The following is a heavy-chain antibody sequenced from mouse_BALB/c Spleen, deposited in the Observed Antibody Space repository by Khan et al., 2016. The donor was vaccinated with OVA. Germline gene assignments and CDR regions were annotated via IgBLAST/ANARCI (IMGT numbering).Heavy chain of an antibody. CDR1: GYIFTSYW. V-gene: IGHV1S132*01. D-gene: IGHD2-12*01. CDR3: ARGDYNSSYVFGY. Sequence: QVQLQQSGAELVRPGASVKLSCKTSGYIFTSYWIHWVKQRSGQGLEWIARLYPGTGSIHYSEKFKGKVTLTADKSSSTAYMHLSSLTSEYSAVCFSARGDYNSSYVFGYWGQGTLVTVSA. CDR2: LYPGTGSI. J-gene: IGHJ3*01.